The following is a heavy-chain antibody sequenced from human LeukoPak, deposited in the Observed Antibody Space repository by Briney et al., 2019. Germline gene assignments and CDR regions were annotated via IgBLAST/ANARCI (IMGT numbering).Heavy chain of an antibody. CDR3: ARCIAAAEPAGMGY. CDR1: GGAFSSYA. J-gene: IGHJ4*02. Sequence: ASVKVSCKASGGAFSSYAISWVRQAPGQGLEWMGGIIPIFGTANYAQKFQGRVTITADESTSTAYMELSSLRSEDTAVYYCARCIAAAEPAGMGYWGQGTLVTVSS. D-gene: IGHD6-13*01. V-gene: IGHV1-69*13. CDR2: IIPIFGTA.